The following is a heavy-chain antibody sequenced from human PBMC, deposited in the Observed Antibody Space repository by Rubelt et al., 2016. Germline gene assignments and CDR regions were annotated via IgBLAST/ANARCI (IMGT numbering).Heavy chain of an antibody. J-gene: IGHJ3*02. V-gene: IGHV5-10-1*01. CDR3: ARIGTRDAFDI. Sequence: WTGRIDPSDSYTNYSPSFQGHVTISADKSISTAYLQWSSLKASDTAMYYCARIGTRDAFDIWGQGTTVTVSS. CDR2: IDPSDSYT.